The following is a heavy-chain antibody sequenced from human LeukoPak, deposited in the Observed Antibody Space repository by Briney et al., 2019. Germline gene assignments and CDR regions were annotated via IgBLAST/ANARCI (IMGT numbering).Heavy chain of an antibody. CDR1: GYTFISYY. J-gene: IGHJ4*02. CDR2: INPSSGST. D-gene: IGHD7-27*01. Sequence: ASVKVSCKASGYTFISYYMHWVRQAPGQGLEWMGIINPSSGSTTYAQKFQGRVTVTRDTSTSTVYMELSSLRSEDTAVYYCARDEDDGDYWGQGTLVTVSS. CDR3: ARDEDDGDY. V-gene: IGHV1-46*01.